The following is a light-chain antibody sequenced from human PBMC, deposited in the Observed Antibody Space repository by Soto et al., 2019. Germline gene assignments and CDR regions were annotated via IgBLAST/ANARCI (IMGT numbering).Light chain of an antibody. J-gene: IGLJ1*01. CDR2: ENN. CDR3: QSYDRSLSGYV. Sequence: QSVLTQPPSVYEAPGQRVTISCTGSSSNIGAGYEAHWYQQVPGTAPKLLIYENNNRPSGVPDRFSGSKSGTSASLAITWLQAEDEAEYYCQSYDRSLSGYVFGTGTKLPVL. V-gene: IGLV1-40*01. CDR1: SSNIGAGYE.